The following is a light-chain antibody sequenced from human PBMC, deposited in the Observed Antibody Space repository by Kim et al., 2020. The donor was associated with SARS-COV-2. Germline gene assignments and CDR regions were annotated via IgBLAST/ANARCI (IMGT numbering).Light chain of an antibody. CDR3: QSHDSSLSGSV. V-gene: IGLV1-40*01. CDR1: SSNIGAGYD. CDR2: GNS. J-gene: IGLJ3*02. Sequence: RVNISCTGSSSNIGAGYDVHWYQQLPGTAPKLLIYGNSNRPSGVPDRFSGSKSGTSASLAITGLQAEDEADYYCQSHDSSLSGSVFGGGTQLTVL.